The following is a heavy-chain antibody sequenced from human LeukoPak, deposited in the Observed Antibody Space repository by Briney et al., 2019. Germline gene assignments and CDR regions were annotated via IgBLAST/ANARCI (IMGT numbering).Heavy chain of an antibody. J-gene: IGHJ3*01. Sequence: GGSLRLSCAASGFTFSSYCLTWVRQAPGKGLEWVSAISGSGGSTYYADSVKGRFTISRDNSKNTLYLQMNSLRAEDTAVYYCARAVNGVWGFWGQGTMVTVSS. V-gene: IGHV3-23*01. D-gene: IGHD2-8*01. CDR1: GFTFSSYC. CDR2: ISGSGGST. CDR3: ARAVNGVWGF.